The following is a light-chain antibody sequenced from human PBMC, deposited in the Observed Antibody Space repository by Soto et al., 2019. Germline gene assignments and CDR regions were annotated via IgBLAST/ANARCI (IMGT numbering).Light chain of an antibody. Sequence: EIVMTQSPATLSVSPGERATLSCRASQSVSSNLAWYQQKPGQAPRLLIYGASTRATGIPARFSGIGSGTEFTLTISSLQSEDFAVYYCQQYNNWPPLFTFGPGTKVDIK. CDR3: QQYNNWPPLFT. CDR1: QSVSSN. J-gene: IGKJ3*01. V-gene: IGKV3-15*01. CDR2: GAS.